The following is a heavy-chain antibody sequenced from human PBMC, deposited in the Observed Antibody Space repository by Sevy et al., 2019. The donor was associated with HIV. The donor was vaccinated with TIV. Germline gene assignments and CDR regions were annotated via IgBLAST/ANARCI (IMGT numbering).Heavy chain of an antibody. CDR3: TRRGYSGRFDF. V-gene: IGHV4-39*01. D-gene: IGHD5-12*01. CDR1: GGSLRSSPYY. J-gene: IGHJ4*02. CDR2: RYQDGSS. Sequence: SETLSLTCSVSGGSLRSSPYYWGWIRQPPGKGLEWIGSRYQDGSSSYIPSLKSRVTMSADTSNNQFSLRLTSVTAADTAVYYCTRRGYSGRFDFWGQGILVTVSS.